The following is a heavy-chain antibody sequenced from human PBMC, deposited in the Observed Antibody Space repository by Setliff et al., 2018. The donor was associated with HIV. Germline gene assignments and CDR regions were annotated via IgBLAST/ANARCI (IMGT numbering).Heavy chain of an antibody. D-gene: IGHD2-2*01. J-gene: IGHJ4*02. V-gene: IGHV4-59*01. CDR3: ARAEGDACNSLPYFDS. CDR1: GGSMSRFY. Sequence: SETLSLTCTVSGGSMSRFYWTWIRQPPGKGLEWIGFVYSTGSINYSPSFRGRLTISLDTSENQFSLHLTSVTAADTAVYYCARAEGDACNSLPYFDSWGPGALVTVSS. CDR2: VYSTGSI.